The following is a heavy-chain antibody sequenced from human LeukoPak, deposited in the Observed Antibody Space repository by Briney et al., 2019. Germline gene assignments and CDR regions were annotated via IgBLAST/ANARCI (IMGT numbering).Heavy chain of an antibody. CDR2: FSGSGGGT. CDR3: AKGLHSAYERFNFFYYGMDV. CDR1: GFTSTNYA. V-gene: IGHV3-23*01. D-gene: IGHD5-12*01. J-gene: IGHJ6*02. Sequence: GGSLRLSCAASGFTSTNYAMTWVRQAPGKGLEWVSSFSGSGGGTYYADSVKGRFTFSRDNSKSTLYLQMNSLRAEDTAIYYCAKGLHSAYERFNFFYYGMDVWGQGTTVTVSS.